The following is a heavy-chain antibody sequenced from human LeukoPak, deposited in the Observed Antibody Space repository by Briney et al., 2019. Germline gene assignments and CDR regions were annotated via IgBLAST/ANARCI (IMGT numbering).Heavy chain of an antibody. CDR1: GFTFSSNV. CDR2: ISNDGSRK. J-gene: IGHJ4*02. D-gene: IGHD3-16*01. Sequence: GGSLRLSCGGSGFTFSSNVIHWVRQGPGRGLDWVSMISNDGSRKYYADSVKGRFSISRDNSKNTLYLQMNSLRAEDTAVFYCAKDQKIGAYFFDYWGQGTLVTVSS. CDR3: AKDQKIGAYFFDY. V-gene: IGHV3-30-3*01.